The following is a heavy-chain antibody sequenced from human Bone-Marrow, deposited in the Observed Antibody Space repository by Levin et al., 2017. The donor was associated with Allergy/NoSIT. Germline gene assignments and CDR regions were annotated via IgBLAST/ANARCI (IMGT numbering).Heavy chain of an antibody. Sequence: GGSLRLSCAASGFTFSSYWMSWVRQAPGKGLEWVANIKQDGSEKYYVDSVKGRFTISRDNAKNSLYLQMNSLRAEDTAVYYCARDLGYSSSWYAGDYWGQGTLVTVSS. J-gene: IGHJ4*02. CDR1: GFTFSSYW. CDR3: ARDLGYSSSWYAGDY. V-gene: IGHV3-7*04. D-gene: IGHD6-13*01. CDR2: IKQDGSEK.